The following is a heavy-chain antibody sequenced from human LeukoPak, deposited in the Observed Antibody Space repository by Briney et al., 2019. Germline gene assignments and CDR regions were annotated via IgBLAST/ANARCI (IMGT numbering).Heavy chain of an antibody. CDR3: ARDKRGIVARDAFDI. CDR1: GYTFTSYG. V-gene: IGHV1-18*01. CDR2: ISAYNGNT. J-gene: IGHJ3*02. Sequence: ASVKVSCKASGYTFTSYGISWVRQAPGQGLEWMGWISAYNGNTNYAQKLQGRVTMTTDTSTSTAYMELRSLRSDDTAVYYCARDKRGIVARDAFDIWGQGTMVTVSS. D-gene: IGHD5-12*01.